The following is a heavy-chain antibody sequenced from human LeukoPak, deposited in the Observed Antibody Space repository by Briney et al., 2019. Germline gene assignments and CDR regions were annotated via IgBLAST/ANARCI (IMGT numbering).Heavy chain of an antibody. CDR1: GYTFSSYY. Sequence: WASVTVSCKASGYTFSSYYIQWVRQAPGQGLECMGRINPGGLNSNYAQKFQGRITMTRDTSTSTVYMELSRLRSEDTAVYYCAREGSLSSIGAIGHWGQGTLVTVSS. J-gene: IGHJ4*02. V-gene: IGHV1-46*01. CDR3: AREGSLSSIGAIGH. D-gene: IGHD3-10*01. CDR2: INPGGLNS.